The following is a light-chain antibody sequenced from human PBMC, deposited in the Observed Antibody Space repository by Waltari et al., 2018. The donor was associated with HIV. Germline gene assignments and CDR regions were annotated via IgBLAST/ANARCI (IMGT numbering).Light chain of an antibody. CDR3: QQYNKWPWT. CDR1: QSVSNN. CDR2: GAS. Sequence: VSPGERATLSCRAGQSVSNNLAWFQQRPGQAPRLLISGASTRATDVSARFSGSGSGTEFTLTISSLQSEDFAIYYCQQYNKWPWTFGQGTKVEIK. J-gene: IGKJ1*01. V-gene: IGKV3-15*01.